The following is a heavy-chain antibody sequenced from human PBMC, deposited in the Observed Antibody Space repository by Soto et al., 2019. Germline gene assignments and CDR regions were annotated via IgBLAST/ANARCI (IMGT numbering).Heavy chain of an antibody. V-gene: IGHV3-23*01. CDR3: AKDRSSTGCYAFDY. J-gene: IGHJ4*02. CDR1: GFTFRNYA. Sequence: EVQLLESGGGLVQPGGSLRLSCAASGFTFRNYAMSWARQAPGKGLEWVSAISGSGGTTHYADSVKGRFTISRDNSKDRLYLQMNSLRVEDTAVYYCAKDRSSTGCYAFDYWGQGSLVTVSS. CDR2: ISGSGGTT. D-gene: IGHD2-2*01.